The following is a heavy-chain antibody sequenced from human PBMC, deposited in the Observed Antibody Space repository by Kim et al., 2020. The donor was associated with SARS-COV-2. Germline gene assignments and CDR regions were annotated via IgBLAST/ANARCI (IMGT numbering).Heavy chain of an antibody. D-gene: IGHD6-13*01. CDR2: IGGIDGAI. CDR1: GFNFGIYA. CDR3: ARRPGTAAAGTAHFDP. V-gene: IGHV3-23*01. Sequence: PGGSLRLSCAASGFNFGIYAMSWVRQAPGKGLEWVSTIGGIDGAIFYAGSVRGRFTISRDNSKNTLYLQMSNLRIDDTAMYYCARRPGTAAAGTAHFDPWGQGTLVTVSS. J-gene: IGHJ5*02.